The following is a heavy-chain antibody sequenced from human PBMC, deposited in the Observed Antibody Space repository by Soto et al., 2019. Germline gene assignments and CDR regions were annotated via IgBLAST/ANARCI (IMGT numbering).Heavy chain of an antibody. CDR3: AGTKQWLDFDY. Sequence: PXXTLSLTCTVSCGSITSYYWSWIRQPPGKGMEWIGXIYYSXSTNYKQSLKXXVTISADTXKNQLSLKLSSVNDADKDVYYCAGTKQWLDFDYWGKGALVTVYS. D-gene: IGHD6-19*01. CDR2: IYYSXST. CDR1: CGSITSYY. J-gene: IGHJ4*02. V-gene: IGHV4-59*08.